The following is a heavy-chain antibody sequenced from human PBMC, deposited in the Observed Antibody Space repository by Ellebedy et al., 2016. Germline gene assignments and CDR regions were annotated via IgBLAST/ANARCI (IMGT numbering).Heavy chain of an antibody. Sequence: GGSLRLSCAASGFTFSSYAMHWVRQAPGKGLEWVAVISYDGSNKYYADSVKGRFTISRDNSKNTLYLQMNSLRAEDTAVYYCARDGIVDVEMATTFDYWGQGTLVAVSS. D-gene: IGHD5-24*01. V-gene: IGHV3-30-3*01. J-gene: IGHJ4*02. CDR2: ISYDGSNK. CDR1: GFTFSSYA. CDR3: ARDGIVDVEMATTFDY.